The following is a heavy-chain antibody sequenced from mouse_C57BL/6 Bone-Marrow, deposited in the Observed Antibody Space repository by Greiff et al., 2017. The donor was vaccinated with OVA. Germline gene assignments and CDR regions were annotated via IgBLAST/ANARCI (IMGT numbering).Heavy chain of an antibody. D-gene: IGHD2-3*01. J-gene: IGHJ3*01. V-gene: IGHV1-53*01. CDR2: INPSNGGT. Sequence: QVHLQQPGTALVQPGASVKLSCKASGYTFTSYWMHWVTQRPGQGLEWLGNINPSNGGTNYNEKFKSTATLPVDKSSSTAYMPLSSLTSEDSAVYYCARGGWLLAWFAYWGQGTLVTVSA. CDR1: GYTFTSYW. CDR3: ARGGWLLAWFAY.